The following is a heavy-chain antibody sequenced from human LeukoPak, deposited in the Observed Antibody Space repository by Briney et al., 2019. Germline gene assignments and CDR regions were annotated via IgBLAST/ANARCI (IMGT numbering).Heavy chain of an antibody. CDR3: ASSGYNYDSSGNAFDI. CDR1: GFTFSSYA. Sequence: GRSLRLSCAASGFTFSSYAMHWVRQAPGKGLEWVAVTSYDGGNKYYADSVKGRFTISRDNSKNTLYLQMNSLRAEDTAVYYCASSGYNYDSSGNAFDIWGQGTMVTVSS. V-gene: IGHV3-30*01. D-gene: IGHD3-22*01. CDR2: TSYDGGNK. J-gene: IGHJ3*02.